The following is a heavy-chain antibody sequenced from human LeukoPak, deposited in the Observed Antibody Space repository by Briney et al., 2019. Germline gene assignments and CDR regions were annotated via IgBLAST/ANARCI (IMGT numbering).Heavy chain of an antibody. CDR2: ISSSGSTI. CDR1: GFTFSSYE. Sequence: GGSLRLSCAASGFTFSSYEMNWVRQAPGKGLEWVSYISSSGSTIYYADSVKGRFTISRDNAKNSLYLQMNSLRAEDTALYYCVRDQDWAFDYWGQGTLVTVPS. CDR3: VRDQDWAFDY. V-gene: IGHV3-48*03. D-gene: IGHD3-9*01. J-gene: IGHJ4*02.